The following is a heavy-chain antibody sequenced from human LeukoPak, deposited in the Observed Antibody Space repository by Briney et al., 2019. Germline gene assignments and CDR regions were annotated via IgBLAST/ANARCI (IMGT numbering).Heavy chain of an antibody. CDR2: IWYDGSNK. V-gene: IGHV3-33*01. Sequence: GGSLRLSCAASGFTFSSHGMHWVRQAPGKGLEWVAVIWYDGSNKYYADSVKGRFTISRDNSKNMLYLQMNSLRAEDTAVYYCARDKSGSGPDYWGQGTLVTVSS. CDR1: GFTFSSHG. J-gene: IGHJ4*02. D-gene: IGHD3-10*01. CDR3: ARDKSGSGPDY.